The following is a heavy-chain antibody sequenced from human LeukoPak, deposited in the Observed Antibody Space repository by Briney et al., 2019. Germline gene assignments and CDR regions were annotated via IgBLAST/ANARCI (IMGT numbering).Heavy chain of an antibody. Sequence: PSETLSLTCTVSGGSISSYYWSWIRQPAGKGLEWIGRIYTSGSTNYNPSLKSRVTMSVDTSKNQFSLKLSPVTAADTAVYYCARDASSSWFSWFDPWGQGTLVTVSS. CDR2: IYTSGST. CDR1: GGSISSYY. V-gene: IGHV4-4*07. J-gene: IGHJ5*02. CDR3: ARDASSSWFSWFDP. D-gene: IGHD6-13*01.